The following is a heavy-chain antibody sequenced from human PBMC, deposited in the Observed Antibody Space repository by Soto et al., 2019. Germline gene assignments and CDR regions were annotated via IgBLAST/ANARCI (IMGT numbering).Heavy chain of an antibody. V-gene: IGHV3-30-3*01. J-gene: IGHJ4*02. CDR1: GFTFSNYA. CDR2: ISDDGSNK. CDR3: ARAYYYGSGTSYTLYY. Sequence: QVPLVESGGGEVQPGRSLRLSCIVSGFTFSNYAMHWVRQAPVKGLEWAAVISDDGSNKYYADSVKGRFTISRDNSESAVFLQMKSLRPDETAFYYCARAYYYGSGTSYTLYYWGQGTLVTVS. D-gene: IGHD3-10*01.